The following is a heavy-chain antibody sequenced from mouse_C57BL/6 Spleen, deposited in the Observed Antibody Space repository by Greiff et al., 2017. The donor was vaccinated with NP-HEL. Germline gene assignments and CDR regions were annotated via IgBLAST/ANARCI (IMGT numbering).Heavy chain of an antibody. CDR3: ARQMGSYDAMDY. V-gene: IGHV5-6*01. Sequence: EVMLVESGGDLVKPGGSLKLSCAASGFTFSSYGMSWVRQTPDKRLEWVATISSGGSYTYYPDSVKGRFTISRDNAKNTLYLQMSSLKSEDTAMYYCARQMGSYDAMDYWGQGTSVTVFS. CDR1: GFTFSSYG. CDR2: ISSGGSYT. J-gene: IGHJ4*01. D-gene: IGHD1-1*02.